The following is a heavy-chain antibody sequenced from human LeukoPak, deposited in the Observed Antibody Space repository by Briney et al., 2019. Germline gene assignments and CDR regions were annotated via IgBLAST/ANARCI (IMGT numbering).Heavy chain of an antibody. Sequence: GGSLRLSCAASGFTFSSYWMSWVRQAPGKGLEWVANIKQDGSEKYYVDSVKGRFTISRDNAKNSLYLQMNSLRAEDTAVYYCARVVGGSGSYQYALDYWGQGTLVTVST. CDR3: ARVVGGSGSYQYALDY. D-gene: IGHD1-26*01. CDR1: GFTFSSYW. J-gene: IGHJ4*02. V-gene: IGHV3-7*03. CDR2: IKQDGSEK.